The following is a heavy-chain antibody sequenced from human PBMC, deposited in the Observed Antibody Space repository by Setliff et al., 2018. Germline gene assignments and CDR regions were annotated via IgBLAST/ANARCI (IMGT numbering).Heavy chain of an antibody. Sequence: SETLSLTCNVSGVSIANTASYWSWIRQPAGKTLEWIGRLYTSGDTNYNPSLKSRVSMSLDTSKNQFSLKLSSVTAADTAVYYCARDRVVVLAGRRGFYFDYWGQGTLVTVS. V-gene: IGHV4-4*07. D-gene: IGHD2-15*01. CDR3: ARDRVVVLAGRRGFYFDY. CDR1: GVSIANTASY. CDR2: LYTSGDT. J-gene: IGHJ4*02.